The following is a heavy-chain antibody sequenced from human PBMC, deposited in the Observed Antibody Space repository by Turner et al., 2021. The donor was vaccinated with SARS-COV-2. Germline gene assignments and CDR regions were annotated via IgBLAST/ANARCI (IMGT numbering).Heavy chain of an antibody. CDR2: VYYGGST. D-gene: IGHD3-22*01. CDR3: ARLPYYYDSSGPMDY. CDR1: GGSIIRSSYY. V-gene: IGHV4-39*01. J-gene: IGHJ4*02. Sequence: QLQLQESGPGLVKPSETLSLTCTVSGGSIIRSSYYWGWVRQPPGKGLEWIGTVYYGGSTYYNPSLKSRVTIAVETSKNQLSLKLSYVTAADTAVYYCARLPYYYDSSGPMDYWGQGTLVTVSS.